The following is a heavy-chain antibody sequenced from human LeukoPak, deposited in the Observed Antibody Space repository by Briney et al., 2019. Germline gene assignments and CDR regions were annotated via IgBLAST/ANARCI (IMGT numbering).Heavy chain of an antibody. J-gene: IGHJ4*02. CDR3: ARDRVGATLYFDY. CDR1: GFTFSSYA. CDR2: ISYDGSTK. Sequence: LRLSCAASGFTFSSYAIHWFRQPPGKGLKGWALISYDGSTKYSTDSVKGRFTISRDNSKNTLYLQMNSLRAEDTAVYYCARDRVGATLYFDYWGQGTLVTVSS. D-gene: IGHD1-26*01. V-gene: IGHV3-30*04.